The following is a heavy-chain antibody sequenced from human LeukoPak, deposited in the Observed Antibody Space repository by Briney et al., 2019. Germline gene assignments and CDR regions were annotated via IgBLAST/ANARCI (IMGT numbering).Heavy chain of an antibody. CDR2: IKQDGSEK. CDR1: GFTFSSYW. D-gene: IGHD3-22*01. CDR3: AKRPNYYDSSGSGYYFDY. J-gene: IGHJ4*02. V-gene: IGHV3-7*01. Sequence: PGGSLRLSCAASGFTFSSYWMSWVRQAPGKGLEWVANIKQDGSEKYYVDSVKGRFTISRDNAKNSLYLQMNSLRAEDTAVYYCAKRPNYYDSSGSGYYFDYWGQGTLVTVSS.